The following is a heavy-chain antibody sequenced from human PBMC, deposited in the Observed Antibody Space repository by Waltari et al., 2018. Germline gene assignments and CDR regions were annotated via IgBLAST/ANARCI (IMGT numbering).Heavy chain of an antibody. CDR2: IFGDVRT. CDR1: GLTVGNSH. Sequence: EVQLIETGGGLIQPGGSLRLSGAASGLTVGNSHMSWVRQAPGKGLEWVSDIFGDVRTSYAEAVRGRFTISTDTSKNTLYLQMSSLTFEDTATYYCATVGEGTSGYYHYWGQGTLVTVSS. D-gene: IGHD3-22*01. V-gene: IGHV3-53*02. J-gene: IGHJ4*02. CDR3: ATVGEGTSGYYHY.